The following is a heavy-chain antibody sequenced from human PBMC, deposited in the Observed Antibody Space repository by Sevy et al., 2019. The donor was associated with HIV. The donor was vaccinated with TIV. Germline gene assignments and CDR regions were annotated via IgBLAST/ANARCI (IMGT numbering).Heavy chain of an antibody. V-gene: IGHV3-21*01. CDR3: PRDGYNIHYYFDY. J-gene: IGHJ4*02. CDR1: GFTFSSYS. D-gene: IGHD5-12*01. CDR2: ISSSSSYI. Sequence: GGSLRLSCAASGFTFSSYSMNWVRQAPGKGLEWVSSISSSSSYIYYADSVKGRFTISRNNAKNSLYRRMNSLGAEDTSVYYCPRDGYNIHYYFDYWGQGTLVTVSS.